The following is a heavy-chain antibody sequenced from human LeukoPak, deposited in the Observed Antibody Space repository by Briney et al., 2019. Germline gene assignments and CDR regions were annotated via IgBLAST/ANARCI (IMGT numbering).Heavy chain of an antibody. CDR2: IYYSGTT. Sequence: SETLSLTCTVSGGFISSYYWSWIRQPPGKGLEWIGYIYYSGTTNYNPSLKSRVTMSVDTSKNQFSLRLNSVTAADTAVYFCARRFNSVWYFDYWGQGTLVTVSS. V-gene: IGHV4-59*08. D-gene: IGHD6-19*01. J-gene: IGHJ4*02. CDR3: ARRFNSVWYFDY. CDR1: GGFISSYY.